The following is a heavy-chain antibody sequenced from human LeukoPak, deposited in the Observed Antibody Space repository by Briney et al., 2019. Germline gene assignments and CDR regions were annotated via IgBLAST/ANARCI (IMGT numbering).Heavy chain of an antibody. CDR1: GGSISSYY. D-gene: IGHD6-13*01. J-gene: IGHJ4*02. Sequence: PSETLSLTCTVSGGSISSYYWSWIRQPAGKGLEWIGRIYTSGSTNYNPSLESRVTMSVDTSKNQFSLNLSSVTAADTAVYFCARGGRQQLVNLWGQGTLVTVSS. CDR2: IYTSGST. CDR3: ARGGRQQLVNL. V-gene: IGHV4-4*07.